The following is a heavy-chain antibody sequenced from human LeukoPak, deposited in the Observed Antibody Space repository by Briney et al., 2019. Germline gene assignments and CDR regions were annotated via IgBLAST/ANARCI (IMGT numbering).Heavy chain of an antibody. Sequence: PGGSLRLSCAASGFTVSSNYMSWVRQAPGKGLEWVSVIYSGGSTYYADSAKGRFTISRDNSKNTLYLQMNSLRAEDTAVYYCATPNYYYDSSGYYLDYWGQGTLVTVSS. V-gene: IGHV3-53*05. CDR3: ATPNYYYDSSGYYLDY. J-gene: IGHJ4*02. CDR1: GFTVSSNY. D-gene: IGHD3-22*01. CDR2: IYSGGST.